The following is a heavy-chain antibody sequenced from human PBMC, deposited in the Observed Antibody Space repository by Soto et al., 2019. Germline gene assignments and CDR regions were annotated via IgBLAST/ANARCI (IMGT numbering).Heavy chain of an antibody. J-gene: IGHJ4*02. Sequence: GGSLRLSCAASGFTFSSYGMHWVRQAPGKGLEWVAVISYDGSNKYYADSVKGRFTISRDNSKNTLYLQMNSLRAEDTAVYYCAKTWANYDSSGYQSSFDYWGQGTLVTVSS. V-gene: IGHV3-30*18. CDR1: GFTFSSYG. CDR3: AKTWANYDSSGYQSSFDY. D-gene: IGHD3-22*01. CDR2: ISYDGSNK.